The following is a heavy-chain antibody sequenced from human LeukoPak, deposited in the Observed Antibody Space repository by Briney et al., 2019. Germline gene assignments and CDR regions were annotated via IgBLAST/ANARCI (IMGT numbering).Heavy chain of an antibody. J-gene: IGHJ4*02. D-gene: IGHD3-10*01. CDR3: ARKTGSFRGYYGSGSVDY. Sequence: SGTLSLTCAVYGGSFSGYYWSWIRQPPGKGLEWIGEINHSGSTNYNPSLKSRVTISVDTSKNQFSLKLSSVTAADTAVYYCARKTGSFRGYYGSGSVDYWGQGTLVTVSS. CDR1: GGSFSGYY. CDR2: INHSGST. V-gene: IGHV4-34*01.